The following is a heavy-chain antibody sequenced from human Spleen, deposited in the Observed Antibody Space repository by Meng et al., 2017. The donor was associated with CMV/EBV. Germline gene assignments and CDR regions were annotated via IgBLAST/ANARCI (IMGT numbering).Heavy chain of an antibody. CDR2: ISNSGGST. V-gene: IGHV3-23*01. CDR3: ANTYTSSSDVTDY. D-gene: IGHD6-6*01. CDR1: GFTFSNYS. Sequence: LSLICAASGFTFSNYSMTWVRQAPGKGLEWVAAISNSGGSTYYADSVKGRFTISRDNSKNTLYLQMNTLRAGDTVIYYCANTYTSSSDVTDYWGQGTLVTVSS. J-gene: IGHJ4*02.